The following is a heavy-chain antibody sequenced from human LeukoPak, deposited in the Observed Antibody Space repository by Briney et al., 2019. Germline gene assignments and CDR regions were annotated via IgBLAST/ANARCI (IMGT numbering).Heavy chain of an antibody. J-gene: IGHJ6*02. D-gene: IGHD4-17*01. CDR3: ARHGYGDYVLYYYGMDV. Sequence: PSETLSLTCTVSGGSISSYYWSRIRQPPGKGLEWIGYIYYSGSTNYNPSLKSRVTISVDTSKNQFSLKLSSVTAADTAVYYCARHGYGDYVLYYYGMDVWGQGTTVTVSS. CDR2: IYYSGST. CDR1: GGSISSYY. V-gene: IGHV4-59*08.